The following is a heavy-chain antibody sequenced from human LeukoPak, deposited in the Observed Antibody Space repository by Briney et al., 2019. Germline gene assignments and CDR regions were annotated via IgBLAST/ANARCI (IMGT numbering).Heavy chain of an antibody. Sequence: GGSPRLSCAASGFTFDDYAMHWVRQAPGKGLEWVSGISWNSGIIVYADSVKGRFTISRDNAKNSLYLQMNSLRPEDMALYYCAKDYRAVAGTGGAFDYWGQGTLVIVSS. J-gene: IGHJ4*02. D-gene: IGHD6-19*01. V-gene: IGHV3-9*03. CDR3: AKDYRAVAGTGGAFDY. CDR2: ISWNSGII. CDR1: GFTFDDYA.